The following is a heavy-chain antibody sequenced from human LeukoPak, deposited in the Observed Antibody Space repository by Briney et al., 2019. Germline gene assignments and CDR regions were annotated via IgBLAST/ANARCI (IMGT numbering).Heavy chain of an antibody. CDR1: GFTFGDYG. J-gene: IGHJ3*02. CDR2: IYWNGGST. CDR3: ARGGDIDALDI. D-gene: IGHD2-21*02. Sequence: GGSLRLSCAASGFTFGDYGMSWVRQAPGKGLEWVSGIYWNGGSTGYADSVKGRFTISRDNAKNSLYLLMNSLRAEDTALYHCARGGDIDALDIWGQGTMVTVSS. V-gene: IGHV3-20*01.